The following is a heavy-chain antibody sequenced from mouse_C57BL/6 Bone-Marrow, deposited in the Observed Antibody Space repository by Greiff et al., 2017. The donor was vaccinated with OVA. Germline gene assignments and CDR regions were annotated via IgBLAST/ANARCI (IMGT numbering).Heavy chain of an antibody. Sequence: VQLKESGAELVRPGASVTLSCTASGFTIKDDSMHWVKQRPEQGLEWIGWIDPENGATEYASKFQGKATITADTSSNTAYLQLSSLTSEDTAVYYCTTLLYYFDYWGQGTTLTVSS. CDR1: GFTIKDDS. J-gene: IGHJ2*01. CDR2: IDPENGAT. V-gene: IGHV14-4*01. D-gene: IGHD1-1*01. CDR3: TTLLYYFDY.